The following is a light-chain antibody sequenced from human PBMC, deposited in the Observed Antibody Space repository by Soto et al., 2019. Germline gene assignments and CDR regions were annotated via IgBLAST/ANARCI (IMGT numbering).Light chain of an antibody. Sequence: IVLTQSPCTLSLSQGEGATLSCRATQNVASSNLAWYQHRPGQAPRLLIYGASNRATDTPDRFSGSGSGTNFTLTISSLEPEDFAVYYCQQCSKSPYTFGQGTKVDIK. V-gene: IGKV3-20*01. CDR2: GAS. CDR3: QQCSKSPYT. J-gene: IGKJ1*01. CDR1: QNVASSN.